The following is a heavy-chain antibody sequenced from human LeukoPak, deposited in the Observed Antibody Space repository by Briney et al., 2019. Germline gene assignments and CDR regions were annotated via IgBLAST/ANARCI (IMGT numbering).Heavy chain of an antibody. CDR2: ISSSSYI. Sequence: PGGSLRLSCAASGFTFSSYSMNWVRQAPGKGLEWVSSISSSSYIYYADSVKGRFTISRDNAKNSLYLQMNSLRDEDTAVYYCARNGPLGDFDYWGQGTLVTVSS. CDR3: ARNGPLGDFDY. CDR1: GFTFSSYS. V-gene: IGHV3-21*01. J-gene: IGHJ4*02. D-gene: IGHD3-16*01.